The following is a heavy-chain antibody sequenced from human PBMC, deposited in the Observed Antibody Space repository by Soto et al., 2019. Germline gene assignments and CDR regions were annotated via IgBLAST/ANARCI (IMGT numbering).Heavy chain of an antibody. Sequence: SETLSLTCAVYGGSFSGYYWSWIRQPPGKGLEWIGEINHSGSTNYNPSLKSRVTISVDTSKNQFSLKLTSVTAADTAVYYCARHRDASTVDSWGQGTLVTVSS. CDR2: INHSGST. CDR3: ARHRDASTVDS. D-gene: IGHD4-4*01. CDR1: GGSFSGYY. V-gene: IGHV4-34*01. J-gene: IGHJ4*02.